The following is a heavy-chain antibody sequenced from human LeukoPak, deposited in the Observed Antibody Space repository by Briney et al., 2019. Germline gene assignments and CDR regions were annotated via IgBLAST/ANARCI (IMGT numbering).Heavy chain of an antibody. CDR1: GGSFSGYY. Sequence: SETLSLTCAVYGGSFSGYYWSWLRQPPGKGLEWIVDISHSGSTNYNPSIKSRVTISVDTSKKQFFLRLSSVTAADTAMYYCARVGYRSSWDYWGQGTLVTVSS. J-gene: IGHJ4*02. CDR2: ISHSGST. D-gene: IGHD6-13*01. CDR3: ARVGYRSSWDY. V-gene: IGHV4-34*01.